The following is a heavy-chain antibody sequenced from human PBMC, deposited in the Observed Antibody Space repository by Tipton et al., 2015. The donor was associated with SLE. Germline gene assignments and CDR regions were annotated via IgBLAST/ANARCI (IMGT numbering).Heavy chain of an antibody. CDR1: GGSISSYY. CDR2: IYYSGST. D-gene: IGHD6-13*01. Sequence: GLVKPSETLSLTCTVSGGSISSYYWSWIRQPPGKGLEWIGYIYYSGSTNYNPSLKSRVTISVDTSKNQFSLKLSSVTAADTAVYYCARVENPLYSSSWYKGYFDLWGRGTLVTVSS. V-gene: IGHV4-59*01. CDR3: ARVENPLYSSSWYKGYFDL. J-gene: IGHJ2*01.